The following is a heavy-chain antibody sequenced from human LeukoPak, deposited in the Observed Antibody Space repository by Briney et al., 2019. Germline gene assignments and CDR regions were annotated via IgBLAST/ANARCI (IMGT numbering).Heavy chain of an antibody. D-gene: IGHD1-26*01. CDR3: ARGRGYSGSYSC. CDR1: GYTFTCYY. CDR2: INPNSGGT. Sequence: ASVKVSCKASGYTFTCYYMHWVRQAPGQGLEWMGWINPNSGGTNYAQKFQGRVTMTRDTSISTAYMELSRLRSDDTAVYYCARGRGYSGSYSCWGQGTLVTVSS. J-gene: IGHJ4*02. V-gene: IGHV1-2*02.